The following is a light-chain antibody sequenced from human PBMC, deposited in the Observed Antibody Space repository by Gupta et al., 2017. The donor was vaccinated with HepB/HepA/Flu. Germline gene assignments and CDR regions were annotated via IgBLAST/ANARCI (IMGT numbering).Light chain of an antibody. CDR2: AAS. CDR3: LQHRAEPYT. Sequence: DLPLPQSPSSLSASGGDRITITCRASQDSRCKVRWHQQLPGKATRRLIGAASTLQGGGPASCSGRGSGKAGPTTSRSLQAEDGATYLGLQHRAEPYTCGQGTKLEIK. V-gene: IGKV1-17*01. CDR1: QDSRCK. J-gene: IGKJ2*01.